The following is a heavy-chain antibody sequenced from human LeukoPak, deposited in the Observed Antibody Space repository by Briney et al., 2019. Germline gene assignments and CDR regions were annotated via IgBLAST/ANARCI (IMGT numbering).Heavy chain of an antibody. J-gene: IGHJ4*02. D-gene: IGHD6-19*01. V-gene: IGHV3-53*01. Sequence: GGSLRLSCAASGFTVSSNYMSWVRQAPGKGLEWVSVIYSGGSTYYAGSVRGRFTISRDNSKNTLYLQMNSLRAEDTAVYYCAKDGTSSGWQPYYFDYWGQGTLVTVSS. CDR2: IYSGGST. CDR3: AKDGTSSGWQPYYFDY. CDR1: GFTVSSNY.